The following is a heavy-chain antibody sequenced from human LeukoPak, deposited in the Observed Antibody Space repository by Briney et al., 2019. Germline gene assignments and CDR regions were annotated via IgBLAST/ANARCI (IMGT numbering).Heavy chain of an antibody. CDR2: IYWNDAK. CDR3: AHSHGYGSSWSGFDS. D-gene: IGHD6-13*01. CDR1: GFSLSTRGVG. Sequence: VSGPTLVNPTQTLTLTCTFSGFSLSTRGVGVGWIRQPPGKALEWLALIYWNDAKRYSPSLKSRLTITKDTSKNQVVLTMTNMDPVDTATYYCAHSHGYGSSWSGFDSWGQGTLVTVSS. J-gene: IGHJ4*02. V-gene: IGHV2-5*01.